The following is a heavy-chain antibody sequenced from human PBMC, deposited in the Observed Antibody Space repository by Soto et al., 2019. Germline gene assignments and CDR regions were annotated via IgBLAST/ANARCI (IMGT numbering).Heavy chain of an antibody. J-gene: IGHJ4*02. CDR3: ARGASGWYFPKDY. V-gene: IGHV4-39*01. CDR2: IYYSGST. D-gene: IGHD6-19*01. Sequence: PSETLSLTCTVSGGSISSSSYYWGWIRQPPGKGLEWIGSIYYSGSTYYNPSLKSRVTISVDTSKNQFSLKLSSVTAADTAVYYCARGASGWYFPKDYWGQGTLVTVSS. CDR1: GGSISSSSYY.